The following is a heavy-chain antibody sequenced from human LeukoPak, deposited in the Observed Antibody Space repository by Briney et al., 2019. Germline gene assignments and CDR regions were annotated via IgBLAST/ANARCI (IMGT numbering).Heavy chain of an antibody. CDR2: IIPILGIA. J-gene: IGHJ6*02. V-gene: IGHV1-69*04. Sequence: GASVTVSCKASGGTFSSYAISWVRQAPGQGLEWMGRIIPILGIANYAQKFQGRVTITADKSTSTAYMELSSLRSEDTAVYYCARARTTGFYYYYGMDVWGQGTTVTVSS. CDR3: ARARTTGFYYYYGMDV. D-gene: IGHD2-8*02. CDR1: GGTFSSYA.